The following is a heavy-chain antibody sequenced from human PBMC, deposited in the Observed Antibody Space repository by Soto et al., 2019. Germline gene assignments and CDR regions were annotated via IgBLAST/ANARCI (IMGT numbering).Heavy chain of an antibody. CDR2: IYWNDGT. CDR3: ARKISGSYWKFDP. Sequence: SCTLLANPKETLTLTCAFYGFSLTANGVGVVWIRQHPGGALEWLPIIYWNDGTSISPSLQSRLTISKDTSKNHLVLSLPNIEPPHPATDYCARKISGSYWKFDPWGPGTQGTVSS. CDR1: GFSLTANGVG. J-gene: IGHJ5*02. V-gene: IGHV2-5*01. D-gene: IGHD5-12*01.